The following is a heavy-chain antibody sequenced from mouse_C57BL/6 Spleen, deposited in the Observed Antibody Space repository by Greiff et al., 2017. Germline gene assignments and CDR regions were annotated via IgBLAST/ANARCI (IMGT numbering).Heavy chain of an antibody. CDR2: IYPSDSET. V-gene: IGHV1-61*01. CDR1: GYTFTSYW. D-gene: IGHD1-1*01. CDR3: AREGGITTSGYFDV. Sequence: QVQLQQPGAELVRPGSSVKLSCKASGYTFTSYWMDWVKQRPGQGLEWIGNIYPSDSETHYNQKFKDKATLTVDKSSSTAYMQLSSLTSEYSAVYYFAREGGITTSGYFDVWGTGTTVTVSS. J-gene: IGHJ1*03.